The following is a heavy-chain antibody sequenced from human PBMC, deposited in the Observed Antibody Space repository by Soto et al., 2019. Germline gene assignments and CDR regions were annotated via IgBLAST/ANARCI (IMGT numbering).Heavy chain of an antibody. Sequence: QVQLVQSGAEVKKPGASVKVSCKASGYTFTSYDINWVRQATGQGLEWMGWMNPNSGNTGYAQKFQGRVTMTRNTSXXTAYMELSSLRSEDTAVYYCARALYSSGWYVSFDYWGQGTLVTVSS. V-gene: IGHV1-8*01. CDR3: ARALYSSGWYVSFDY. J-gene: IGHJ4*02. D-gene: IGHD6-19*01. CDR2: MNPNSGNT. CDR1: GYTFTSYD.